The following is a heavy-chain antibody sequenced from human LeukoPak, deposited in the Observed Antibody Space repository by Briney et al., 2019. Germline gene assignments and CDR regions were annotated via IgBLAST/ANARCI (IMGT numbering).Heavy chain of an antibody. Sequence: PSETLSLTCTVSGGSIDTYYWNWIRQPPGKGLEWIGYIYYSGSTNCNPSLKSRVTISVDTSKNQFSLNLTSVTAADTAVYYCARSYGDYINFDYWGQGSLVTVSS. CDR1: GGSIDTYY. CDR2: IYYSGST. D-gene: IGHD4-17*01. V-gene: IGHV4-59*01. CDR3: ARSYGDYINFDY. J-gene: IGHJ4*02.